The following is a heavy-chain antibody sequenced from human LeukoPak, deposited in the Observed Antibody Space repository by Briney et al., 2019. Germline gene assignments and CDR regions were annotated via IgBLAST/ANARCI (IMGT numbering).Heavy chain of an antibody. D-gene: IGHD4-17*01. Sequence: SETLSLTCTVSGGSISSSSYYWGWIRQPPGKGLEWIGSIYYSGSTYYNPSLKSRVTISVDTSKNQFSLKPSSVTAADTAVYYCARGGIDYGDGYFDYWGQGTLVTVSS. J-gene: IGHJ4*02. CDR2: IYYSGST. CDR1: GGSISSSSYY. V-gene: IGHV4-39*07. CDR3: ARGGIDYGDGYFDY.